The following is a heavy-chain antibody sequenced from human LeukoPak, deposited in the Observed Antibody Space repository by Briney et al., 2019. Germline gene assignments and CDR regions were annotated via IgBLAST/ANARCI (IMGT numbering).Heavy chain of an antibody. CDR3: AKDEYSSGWYPMDY. CDR1: GFTFSSYG. CDR2: IWYDGSSK. D-gene: IGHD6-19*01. J-gene: IGHJ4*02. V-gene: IGHV3-33*06. Sequence: GGSLRLSCAASGFTFSSYGMHWVRQAPGKGLEWVAVIWYDGSSKYYADSVKGRFTISRDNSKNTLYLQMNSLRAEDTAVYYCAKDEYSSGWYPMDYWGQGTLVTVSS.